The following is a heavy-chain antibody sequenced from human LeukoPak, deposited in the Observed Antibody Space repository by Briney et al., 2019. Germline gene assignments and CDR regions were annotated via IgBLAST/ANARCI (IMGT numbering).Heavy chain of an antibody. Sequence: NASETLSLXCTVSGGSISGYYWSWIRQPAGQGLEWIGRIYTNGDTKFNPSLKSRVTMSVDTSKNQLSLKLRPVTAADTAVYYCARAAGAAGGQYFDYWGQGTLVTVSS. D-gene: IGHD6-13*01. CDR2: IYTNGDT. J-gene: IGHJ4*02. CDR1: GGSISGYY. V-gene: IGHV4-4*07. CDR3: ARAAGAAGGQYFDY.